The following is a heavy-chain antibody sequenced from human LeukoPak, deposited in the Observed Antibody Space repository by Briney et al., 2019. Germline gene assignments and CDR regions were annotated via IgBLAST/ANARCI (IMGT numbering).Heavy chain of an antibody. J-gene: IGHJ4*02. V-gene: IGHV4-59*12. D-gene: IGHD3-10*01. CDR1: GGSISTYY. CDR3: ARRRKADLYGSGSYCDY. Sequence: SETLSLTCTVSGGSISTYYWSWIRQPPGKGLEWIGYIYYSGSTYYNPSLKSRVTISVDTSKNQFSLKLSSVTAADTAVYYCARRRKADLYGSGSYCDYWGQGTLVTVSS. CDR2: IYYSGST.